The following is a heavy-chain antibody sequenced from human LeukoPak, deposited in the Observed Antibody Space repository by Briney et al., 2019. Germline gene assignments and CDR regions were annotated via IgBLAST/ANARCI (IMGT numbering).Heavy chain of an antibody. CDR3: AELGITMIGGV. J-gene: IGHJ6*04. CDR2: ISGSGIST. D-gene: IGHD3-10*02. CDR1: GFTFSDYG. Sequence: GGSLRLSCAAAGFTFSDYGMNWVRQAPGKGLEWVSGISGSGISTYYADSVKGRFTISRDNAKNSLYLQMNSLRAEDTAVYYCAELGITMIGGVWGKGTTVTISS. V-gene: IGHV3-23*01.